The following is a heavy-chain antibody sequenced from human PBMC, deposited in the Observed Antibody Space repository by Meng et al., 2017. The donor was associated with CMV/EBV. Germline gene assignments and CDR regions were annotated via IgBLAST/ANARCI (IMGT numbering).Heavy chain of an antibody. D-gene: IGHD3-3*01. CDR3: ARSWSRFPSLRGYFDY. CDR1: GYTFTGYY. J-gene: IGHJ4*02. V-gene: IGHV1-2*02. CDR2: INPNSGGT. Sequence: ASVKVSCKASGYTFTGYYMRWVRQAPGQGLEWMGWINPNSGGTNYAQKFQGRVTMTRDPSISTAYMELSRLRSDDTAVYYCARSWSRFPSLRGYFDYWGQGTLVTVSS.